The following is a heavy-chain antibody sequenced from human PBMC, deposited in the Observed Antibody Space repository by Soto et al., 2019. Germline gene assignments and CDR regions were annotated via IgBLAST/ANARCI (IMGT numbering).Heavy chain of an antibody. CDR1: GFSISSSY. Sequence: PVGSLRLSCATSGFSISSSYMNWVRQAPGKGLEWVSVIYSAGNTYYADSVRGRFTISRDSSKNTLYLQMTRLRAEDTALYFCTSGHDYDSSGGYYFEYWGQGTLVTVSS. D-gene: IGHD3-22*01. CDR3: TSGHDYDSSGGYYFEY. J-gene: IGHJ4*02. CDR2: IYSAGNT. V-gene: IGHV3-53*01.